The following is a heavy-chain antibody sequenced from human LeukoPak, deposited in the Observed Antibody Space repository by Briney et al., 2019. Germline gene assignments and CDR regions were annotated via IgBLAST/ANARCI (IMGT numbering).Heavy chain of an antibody. D-gene: IGHD6-13*01. Sequence: ASVNVSCKASGYTFTSYYMHWVRQAPGQGLEWMGIINPSGGSTSYAQKFQGRVTMTRDTSTSTVYMELSSLRSEDTAVYYCAREYSSSWPGYYYGMDVWGQGTTVTVSS. J-gene: IGHJ6*02. CDR2: INPSGGST. CDR3: AREYSSSWPGYYYGMDV. CDR1: GYTFTSYY. V-gene: IGHV1-46*01.